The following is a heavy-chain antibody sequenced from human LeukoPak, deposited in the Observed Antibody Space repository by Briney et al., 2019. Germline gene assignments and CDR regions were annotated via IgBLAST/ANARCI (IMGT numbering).Heavy chain of an antibody. Sequence: GRSLRLSCAASGFTFSSYGMHWVHQAPGKGLEWVAVIWYDGSNKYYADSVKGRFTISRDNSKNTLYLQMNSLRAEDTAVYYCARDRGVGSLGLRYWGQGTLVTVSS. CDR1: GFTFSSYG. CDR2: IWYDGSNK. V-gene: IGHV3-33*01. J-gene: IGHJ4*02. CDR3: ARDRGVGSLGLRY. D-gene: IGHD1-26*01.